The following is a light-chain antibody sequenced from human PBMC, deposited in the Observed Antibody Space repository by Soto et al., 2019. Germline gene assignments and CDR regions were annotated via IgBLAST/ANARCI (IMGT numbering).Light chain of an antibody. CDR2: AAS. CDR3: QQYYSNPRT. CDR1: QGISSY. J-gene: IGKJ1*01. Sequence: AIRMTQSPSSFSASTGDRVTITCRASQGISSYLAWYQQKPGKAPKLLIYAASTLQSGVPSRFRGSGSGTDFTLTIRCLQSEDFATYYCQQYYSNPRTFGQGTKVEIK. V-gene: IGKV1-8*01.